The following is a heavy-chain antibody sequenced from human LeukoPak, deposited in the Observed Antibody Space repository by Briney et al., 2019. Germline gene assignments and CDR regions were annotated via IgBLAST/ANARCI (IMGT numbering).Heavy chain of an antibody. CDR1: GYSFTSYW. CDR2: IDPSDSYT. Sequence: GESLKISCKGSGYSFTSYWISWVRQMPGKGLEWMGRIDPSDSYTNYSPSFQGHVTISADKSISTAYPQWSSLKASDTAMYYCARLKGYHDSSGPGGYFDYWGQGTLVTVSS. CDR3: ARLKGYHDSSGPGGYFDY. J-gene: IGHJ4*02. V-gene: IGHV5-10-1*01. D-gene: IGHD3-22*01.